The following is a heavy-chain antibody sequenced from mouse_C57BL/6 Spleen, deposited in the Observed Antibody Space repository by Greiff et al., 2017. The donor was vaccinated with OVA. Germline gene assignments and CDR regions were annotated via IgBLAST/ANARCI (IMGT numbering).Heavy chain of an antibody. CDR1: GFTFSSYG. J-gene: IGHJ2*01. Sequence: EVKLVESGGDLVKPGGSLKLSCAASGFTFSSYGMSWVRQTPDKRLEWVATISSGGSYTYYPDSVKGRFTISRDNAKNTLYLQMCSQTSEDTAVYCSARQEYGSYVDYWGQGTTLTVSS. V-gene: IGHV5-6*01. CDR2: ISSGGSYT. D-gene: IGHD1-1*01. CDR3: ARQEYGSYVDY.